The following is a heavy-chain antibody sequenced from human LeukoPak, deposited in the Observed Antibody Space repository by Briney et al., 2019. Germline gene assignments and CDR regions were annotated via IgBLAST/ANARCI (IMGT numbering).Heavy chain of an antibody. Sequence: PSKTLSLTCAVSGASITSFHWTWFRQPAGRGLEWIGLIYTSGSTLYNPSLQSRVAMSVDVTKNQLSLELSYVTAADAATYYCARKDGDYWGQGTLVTVSS. CDR2: IYTSGST. V-gene: IGHV4-4*07. CDR1: GASITSFH. J-gene: IGHJ4*02. D-gene: IGHD6-6*01. CDR3: ARKDGDY.